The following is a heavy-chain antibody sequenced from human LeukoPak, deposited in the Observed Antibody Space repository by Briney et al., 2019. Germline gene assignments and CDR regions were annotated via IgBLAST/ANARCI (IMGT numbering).Heavy chain of an antibody. V-gene: IGHV3-21*01. Sequence: GGSLRLSCAASGFTFSSYSMNWVRQAPGKGLEWVSSISSSSSYIYYGDSVKGRFTISRDNAKDSLYLQMNSLRAEDTAVYYCARDYEIYWGQGTLVTVSS. CDR3: ARDYEIY. CDR1: GFTFSSYS. J-gene: IGHJ4*02. CDR2: ISSSSSYI. D-gene: IGHD5-12*01.